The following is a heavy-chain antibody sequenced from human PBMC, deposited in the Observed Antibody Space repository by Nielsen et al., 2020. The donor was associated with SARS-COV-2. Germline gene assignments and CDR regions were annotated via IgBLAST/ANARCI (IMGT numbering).Heavy chain of an antibody. J-gene: IGHJ5*02. D-gene: IGHD5-24*01. CDR2: MSPNSGNI. CDR3: AREDVGRDGTSWLDH. CDR1: GYTFTSYD. Sequence: VKVSCKASGYTFTSYDINWVRQAPGQGPEWMGWMSPNSGNIGYAQKFQGRLTVTRNTSISTVCMELSSLRSDDTAVYFCAREDVGRDGTSWLDHWGQGALVTVSS. V-gene: IGHV1-8*01.